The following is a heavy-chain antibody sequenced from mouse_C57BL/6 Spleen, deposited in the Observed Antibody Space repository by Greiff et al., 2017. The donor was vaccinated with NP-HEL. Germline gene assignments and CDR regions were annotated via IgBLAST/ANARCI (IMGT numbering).Heavy chain of an antibody. V-gene: IGHV1-61*01. CDR3: ARERRGFDY. D-gene: IGHD2-12*01. J-gene: IGHJ2*01. CDR1: GYTFTSYW. CDR2: IYPSDSET. Sequence: QVQLKQPGAELVRPGSSVKLSCKASGYTFTSYWMDWVKQRPGQGLEWIGNIYPSDSETHYNQKFKDKATLTVDKSSSTAYMQLSSLTSEDSAVYYCARERRGFDYWGQGTTLTVSS.